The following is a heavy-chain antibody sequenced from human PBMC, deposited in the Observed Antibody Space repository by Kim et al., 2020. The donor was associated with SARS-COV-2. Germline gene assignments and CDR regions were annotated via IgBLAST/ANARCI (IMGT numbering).Heavy chain of an antibody. V-gene: IGHV4-30-2*04. D-gene: IGHD3-22*01. Sequence: RVTISVDTSKNQFSLKLSSVTAADTAVYYCARDPYDDSSGYYLHRYFDYWGQGTLVTVSS. CDR3: ARDPYDDSSGYYLHRYFDY. J-gene: IGHJ4*02.